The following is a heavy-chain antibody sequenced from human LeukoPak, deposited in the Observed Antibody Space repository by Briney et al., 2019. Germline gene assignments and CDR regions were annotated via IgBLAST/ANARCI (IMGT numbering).Heavy chain of an antibody. CDR3: ARDVGNFDY. CDR2: INSDGIST. J-gene: IGHJ4*02. Sequence: GVSLRLSCAASGFTFSNYWMHWVRQAPGKGRVWVSSINSDGISTGYADSVKGRFTVSRDNAKKTLDLQMNSLRAEDTAVYYCARDVGNFDYWGQGTLVTVSS. CDR1: GFTFSNYW. V-gene: IGHV3-74*01.